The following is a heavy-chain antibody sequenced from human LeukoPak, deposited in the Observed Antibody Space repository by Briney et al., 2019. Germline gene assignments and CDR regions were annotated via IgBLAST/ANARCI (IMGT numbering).Heavy chain of an antibody. V-gene: IGHV3-13*01. CDR2: IGIAGDT. Sequence: GGSLRLSCAASGFTFSSYDIHWVRQVTGKGLEWVSAIGIAGDTYYLDSVKGRFTISRDNSKNKVYLEMNSLRAEDTAVYYYAKDRAVSTVEYFYHWGQGTLVTVSS. CDR1: GFTFSSYD. D-gene: IGHD4-11*01. J-gene: IGHJ1*01. CDR3: AKDRAVSTVEYFYH.